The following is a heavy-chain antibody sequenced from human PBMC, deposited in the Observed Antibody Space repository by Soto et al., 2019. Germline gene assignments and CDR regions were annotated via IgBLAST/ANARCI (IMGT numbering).Heavy chain of an antibody. CDR3: ARALPNYDSIS. V-gene: IGHV4-34*01. D-gene: IGHD3-22*01. CDR1: GGSFSGYY. J-gene: IGHJ5*02. CDR2: INHSGST. Sequence: SETLSLTCAVYGGSFSGYYWSWIRQPPGKGLEWIGEINHSGSTNYNPSLKSRVTISVDTSKNQFSLKLSSVTAADTAVYYCARALPNYDSISWGQGTLVTVS.